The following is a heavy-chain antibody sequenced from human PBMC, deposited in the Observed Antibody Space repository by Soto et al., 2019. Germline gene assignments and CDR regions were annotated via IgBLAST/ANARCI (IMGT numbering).Heavy chain of an antibody. CDR1: GFTFSSYA. CDR3: ARSDAAAGLPGEY. Sequence: QVQLVESGGGVVQPGRSLRLSCAASGFTFSSYAMHWVRQAPGKGLEWVAVISDDGSNKYYADSVKGRFTISRDNSKNTLYLQMNSLRAEDTAVYYWARSDAAAGLPGEYWGQGTLVTVSS. CDR2: ISDDGSNK. V-gene: IGHV3-30-3*01. J-gene: IGHJ4*02. D-gene: IGHD6-13*01.